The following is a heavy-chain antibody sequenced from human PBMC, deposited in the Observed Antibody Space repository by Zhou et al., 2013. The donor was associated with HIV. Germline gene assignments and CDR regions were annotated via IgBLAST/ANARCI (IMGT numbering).Heavy chain of an antibody. CDR1: GDSISSSRYD. Sequence: QVQLEESGPGLVKPSETLSLTCTVSGDSISSSRYDWGWIRQPPEKGLEWIGSVSYSGRTYYNLSLKSRVTISGDTSKNQISLKLSSVTAADTAVYYCARHRLESGGYYHYYFYYMDVWGKGPRSPSP. J-gene: IGHJ6*03. D-gene: IGHD3-22*01. CDR2: VSYSGRT. CDR3: ARHRLESGGYYHYYFYYMDV. V-gene: IGHV4-39*01.